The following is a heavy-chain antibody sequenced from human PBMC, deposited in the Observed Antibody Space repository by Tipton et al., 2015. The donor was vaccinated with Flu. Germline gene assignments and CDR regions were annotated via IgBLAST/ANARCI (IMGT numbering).Heavy chain of an antibody. CDR1: GGSISSSSYY. CDR2: IYYSGST. V-gene: IGHV4-39*07. J-gene: IGHJ4*02. D-gene: IGHD3-22*01. Sequence: TLSLICTVSGGSISSSSYYWGWIRQPPGKGLEWIGSIYYSGSTYYNPSLKSRVTISVDTSKNQFSLKLSSVTAADTAVYYCARDRAMVVVVAAPIPSNFDYWGQGTLVTVSS. CDR3: ARDRAMVVVVAAPIPSNFDY.